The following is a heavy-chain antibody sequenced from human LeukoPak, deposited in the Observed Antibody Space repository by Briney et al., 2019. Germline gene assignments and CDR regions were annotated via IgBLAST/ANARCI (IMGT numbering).Heavy chain of an antibody. V-gene: IGHV1-18*01. CDR1: GYTFSSYG. Sequence: ASVKVACKTSGYTFSSYGVSWLRQAPGQGLEWMGWISPYNGNTNYAQKLQGRVTMTTDTSTTTAYMELRSLSSDDTAVYYCAITSVRGSYRYLDYWGQGTLVTVSS. J-gene: IGHJ4*02. CDR2: ISPYNGNT. CDR3: AITSVRGSYRYLDY. D-gene: IGHD3-16*02.